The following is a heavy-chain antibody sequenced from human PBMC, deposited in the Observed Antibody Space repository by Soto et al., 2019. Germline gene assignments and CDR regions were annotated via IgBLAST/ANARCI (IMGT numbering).Heavy chain of an antibody. V-gene: IGHV4-31*03. CDR2: IYYSGST. J-gene: IGHJ4*02. CDR3: ASNRGHYDILTGSPFGY. Sequence: SETLSLTCTVSGGSISSGGYYWSWIRQHPGKGLEWIGYIYYSGSTYYNPSLKSRVTISVDTSKNQFSLKLSSVTGADTAVYYCASNRGHYDILTGSPFGYWGQGTLVTVSS. CDR1: GGSISSGGYY. D-gene: IGHD3-9*01.